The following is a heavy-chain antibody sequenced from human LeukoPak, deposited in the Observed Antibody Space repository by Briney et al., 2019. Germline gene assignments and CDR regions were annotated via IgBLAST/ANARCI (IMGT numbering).Heavy chain of an antibody. CDR3: ARGGIITSYAFEI. J-gene: IGHJ3*02. CDR2: IRYDGGKK. CDR1: GFTFSSYG. V-gene: IGHV3-30*02. D-gene: IGHD3-10*01. Sequence: GGSLRLSCAASGFTFSSYGMLWVRQAPGKGLEWVAYIRYDGGKKDYADSVRGRFTISRDNAKNSLYLQMDSLRAEDTAVYYCARGGIITSYAFEIWGQGAMVTVS.